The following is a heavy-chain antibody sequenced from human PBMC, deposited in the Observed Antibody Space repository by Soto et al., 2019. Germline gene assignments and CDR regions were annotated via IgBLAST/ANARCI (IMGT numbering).Heavy chain of an antibody. D-gene: IGHD4-4*01. J-gene: IGHJ4*02. CDR3: ARAPYSNAWYRFDL. Sequence: GGSLRLSCEASGFTVSGYWMSWVRQAPGKGLEWVADIKHDGSVQYYLDSVKRRLTISRDNAKKQLYLQMNGLRAEDTALYYCARAPYSNAWYRFDLWGQGTLVPVSS. CDR1: GFTVSGYW. CDR2: IKHDGSVQ. V-gene: IGHV3-7*03.